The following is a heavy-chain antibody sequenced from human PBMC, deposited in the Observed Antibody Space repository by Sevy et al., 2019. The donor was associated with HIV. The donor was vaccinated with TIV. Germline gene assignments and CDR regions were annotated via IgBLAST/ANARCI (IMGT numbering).Heavy chain of an antibody. CDR3: ARWKGDTALVSTYYYFDY. CDR1: GYSISSGYY. V-gene: IGHV4-38-2*01. CDR2: IYHSGST. J-gene: IGHJ4*02. Sequence: SETLSLTCAVSGYSISSGYYSGWIRQPPGKGLEWIGSIYHSGSTHYNPSLKSRVTISVDTSKNQFSLKLSSVTAADTAVYYCARWKGDTALVSTYYYFDYWGQGTLVTVSS. D-gene: IGHD5-18*01.